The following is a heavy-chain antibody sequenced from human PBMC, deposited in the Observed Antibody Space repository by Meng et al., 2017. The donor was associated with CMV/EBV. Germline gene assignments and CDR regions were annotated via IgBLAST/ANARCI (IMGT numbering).Heavy chain of an antibody. Sequence: SGFTFSDHYMEWVRQPPGKGLEWVGRTRNKANSYATEYAASVKGRFTISRDDSKNSLYLQMNSLKTEDTAVYYCARGWEAPSWFDPWGQGTLVTVSS. V-gene: IGHV3-72*01. CDR1: GFTFSDHY. D-gene: IGHD1-26*01. J-gene: IGHJ5*02. CDR3: ARGWEAPSWFDP. CDR2: TRNKANSYAT.